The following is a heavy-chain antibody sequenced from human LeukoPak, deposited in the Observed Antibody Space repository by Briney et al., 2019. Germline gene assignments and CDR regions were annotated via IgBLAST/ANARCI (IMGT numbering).Heavy chain of an antibody. J-gene: IGHJ4*02. Sequence: GGSLRLSCAASGFTFTTYWMTWVRQAPGEGLEWVANIKQDGSEKYYVDSVKGRFTISRDNAKNSLYLQMNSLRAEDTAVYYCARVRLGSLDYWGQGTLVTVSS. CDR1: GFTFTTYW. CDR2: IKQDGSEK. CDR3: ARVRLGSLDY. V-gene: IGHV3-7*05. D-gene: IGHD6-19*01.